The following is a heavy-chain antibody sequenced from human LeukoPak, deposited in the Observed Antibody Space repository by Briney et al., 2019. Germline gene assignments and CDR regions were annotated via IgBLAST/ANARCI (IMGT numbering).Heavy chain of an antibody. J-gene: IGHJ6*03. Sequence: ASVKVSCKASGYTFTSYGISWVRQAPGQGLEWMGWISAYNGNTNYAQKLQGRVTMTTDTSTSTAYMELRSLRSDDTAVYYCARGGGYGSSSRQHYYYYYYMDVWGKGTTVTVSS. CDR1: GYTFTSYG. CDR3: ARGGGYGSSSRQHYYYYYYMDV. V-gene: IGHV1-18*01. D-gene: IGHD6-6*01. CDR2: ISAYNGNT.